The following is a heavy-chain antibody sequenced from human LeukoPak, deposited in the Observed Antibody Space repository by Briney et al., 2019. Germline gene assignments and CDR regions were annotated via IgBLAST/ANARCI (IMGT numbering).Heavy chain of an antibody. CDR2: IYHSGST. Sequence: PSETLSLTCIVSGGSISSGDYYWSWIRQPPGKGLEWIGYIYHSGSTHYNPSLKSRVTISVDTPKNQFSLKLSSVTAADTAVYYCARDKGTGYGSGSPLYDYWGQGTLVTVSS. CDR1: GGSISSGDYY. J-gene: IGHJ4*02. CDR3: ARDKGTGYGSGSPLYDY. V-gene: IGHV4-30-4*01. D-gene: IGHD3-10*01.